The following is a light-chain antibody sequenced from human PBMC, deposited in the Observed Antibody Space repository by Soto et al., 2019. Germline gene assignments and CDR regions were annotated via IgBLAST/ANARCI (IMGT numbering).Light chain of an antibody. Sequence: EIVLTQSPGTLSLSPGERGTHSCRASQSVSKNYLAWYQQKPGQAPRLLIYGASSRATGIPDRFSGSGSGTDFTLTISRLEPEDFAVYSCQQYASSPLTFGGGTKVEIK. V-gene: IGKV3-20*01. CDR2: GAS. CDR1: QSVSKNY. J-gene: IGKJ4*01. CDR3: QQYASSPLT.